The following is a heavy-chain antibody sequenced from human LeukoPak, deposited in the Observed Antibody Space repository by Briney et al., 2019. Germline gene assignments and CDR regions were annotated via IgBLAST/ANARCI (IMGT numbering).Heavy chain of an antibody. CDR1: GGSISSYY. CDR2: SGST. V-gene: IGHV4-59*12. J-gene: IGHJ3*02. Sequence: SETLSLTCTVSGGSISSYYWGWIRQPPGKGLEWIGSGSTYYNPSLKSRVTISVDTSKNQFSLKLSSVTAADTAVYYCASRAPDIVVVAAAGGAFDIWGQGTMVTVSS. CDR3: ASRAPDIVVVAAAGGAFDI. D-gene: IGHD2-15*01.